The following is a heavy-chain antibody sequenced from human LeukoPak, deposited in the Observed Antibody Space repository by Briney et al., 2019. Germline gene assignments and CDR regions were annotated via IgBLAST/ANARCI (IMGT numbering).Heavy chain of an antibody. J-gene: IGHJ4*02. Sequence: SETLSLTCTVSGGSIITYYWSWIRQPPGKGLEWIGYISYIGSTKYNPSLKSRVTMSVDKSKNQFSLKLSSVTAADTAMYYCARRHRDCSGDSCFLLDYWGQGTLVTVSS. V-gene: IGHV4-59*08. D-gene: IGHD2-15*01. CDR1: GGSIITYY. CDR3: ARRHRDCSGDSCFLLDY. CDR2: ISYIGST.